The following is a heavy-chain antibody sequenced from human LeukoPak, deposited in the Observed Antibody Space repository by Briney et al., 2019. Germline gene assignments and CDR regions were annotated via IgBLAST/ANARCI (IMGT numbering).Heavy chain of an antibody. CDR1: GFTFSTFA. J-gene: IGHJ4*02. CDR3: TGNYYGSGSYADFDY. V-gene: IGHV3-23*01. CDR2: IFQGGGEI. D-gene: IGHD3-10*01. Sequence: GGSLRLSCAASGFTFSTFAMIWVRQPPGKGLEWVSSIFQGGGEIHYADSVRGRFTISRDNSKSTLFLQMDSLKTEDTAVYYCTGNYYGSGSYADFDYWGQGTLVTVSS.